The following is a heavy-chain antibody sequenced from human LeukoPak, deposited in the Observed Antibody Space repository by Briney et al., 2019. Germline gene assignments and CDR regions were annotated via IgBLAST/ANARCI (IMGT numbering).Heavy chain of an antibody. CDR2: IIPILGIA. Sequence: GASVKVSCKASGYTFTSYGISWVRQAPGQGLEWMGRIIPILGIANYAQKFQGRVTITADKSTSTAYMELSSLRSEDTAVYYCARYGDDTSYWGQGTLVTVSP. CDR1: GYTFTSYG. CDR3: ARYGDDTSY. V-gene: IGHV1-69*04. J-gene: IGHJ4*02. D-gene: IGHD3-9*01.